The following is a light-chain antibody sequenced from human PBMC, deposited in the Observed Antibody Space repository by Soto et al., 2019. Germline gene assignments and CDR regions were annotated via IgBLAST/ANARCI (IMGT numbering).Light chain of an antibody. CDR1: SSDVGSYNL. CDR2: EGS. CDR3: CSYAGSSTYV. J-gene: IGLJ1*01. V-gene: IGLV2-23*01. Sequence: QSVLTQPASVSGSPGQSITISCTGTSSDVGSYNLVSWYQQHPGKAPKLMIYEGSKRPSGVSNRFSGSKSGNTASLTISGLQAEDEADYYCCSYAGSSTYVFGTVTKVTVL.